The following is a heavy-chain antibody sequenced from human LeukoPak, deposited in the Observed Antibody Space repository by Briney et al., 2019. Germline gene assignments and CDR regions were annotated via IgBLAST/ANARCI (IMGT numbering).Heavy chain of an antibody. J-gene: IGHJ4*02. V-gene: IGHV3-23*01. CDR1: GFTFSNYA. D-gene: IGHD6-19*01. CDR2: ISGIGTGT. CDR3: AKTSWYSSGGYFDY. Sequence: GSLRLSCAASGFTFSNYAMNWVRQAPGKGLEGVSAISGIGTGTFYADSVKGRFTISRDNSRNTLYLQMNSLRAEDTAVYYCAKTSWYSSGGYFDYWGQGTLVTVSS.